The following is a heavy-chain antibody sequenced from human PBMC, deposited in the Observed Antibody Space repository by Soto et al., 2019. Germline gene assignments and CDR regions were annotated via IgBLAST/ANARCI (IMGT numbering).Heavy chain of an antibody. CDR2: IIPIFGTA. CDR3: ASSPPPTVTMYSRFFDL. D-gene: IGHD4-17*01. V-gene: IGHV1-69*14. Sequence: QVQLVQSGAEVKKPGSSVKVSCKTSRGTFSSYAINWVRPAPGQGLEWMGGIIPIFGTANYAQKFQGRITITADKSTNTAYMELHSLRSDDTAVYYCASSPPPTVTMYSRFFDLWGRGTLVTVSP. CDR1: RGTFSSYA. J-gene: IGHJ2*01.